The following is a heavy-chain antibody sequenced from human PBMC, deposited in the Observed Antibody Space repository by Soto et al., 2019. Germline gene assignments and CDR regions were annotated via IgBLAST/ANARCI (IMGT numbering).Heavy chain of an antibody. J-gene: IGHJ5*02. Sequence: WGSLRLSCAASGFASISYAIHFFGHSPGKGLEWVAVISYDGSNKYYADSVKGRFTISRDNSKNTLYLQMNSLRAEDTAVYYCATYIKTTRENWFDPWGQGTLVTVSS. D-gene: IGHD4-4*01. CDR2: ISYDGSNK. CDR3: ATYIKTTRENWFDP. V-gene: IGHV3-30-3*01. CDR1: GFASISYA.